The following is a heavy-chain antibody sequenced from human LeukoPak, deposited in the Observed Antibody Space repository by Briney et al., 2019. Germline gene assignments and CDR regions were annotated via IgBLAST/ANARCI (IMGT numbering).Heavy chain of an antibody. J-gene: IGHJ4*02. CDR3: ASGIAADLY. D-gene: IGHD6-13*01. Sequence: KPSETLSLTCAVYGGSFSGYYWSWIRQPPGKGLEWIGEINHSGSTNYNPSLKSRVTISVDTSKNQFSLKLSSVTAADTAVYYCASGIAADLYWGQGTLVTVSS. V-gene: IGHV4-34*01. CDR1: GGSFSGYY. CDR2: INHSGST.